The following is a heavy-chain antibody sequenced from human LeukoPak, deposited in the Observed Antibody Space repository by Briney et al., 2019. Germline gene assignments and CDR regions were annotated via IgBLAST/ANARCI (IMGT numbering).Heavy chain of an antibody. V-gene: IGHV3-48*03. CDR1: GFTFSSYE. J-gene: IGHJ4*02. D-gene: IGHD3-10*01. Sequence: GRSLRLSCAAPGFTFSSYEVNWVRQAPGKGLEWVAYISSSTPTIYYANSVKGRFTISRDNSKNSLYLQMNSLRAEDTAVYYCARWRLHLGSGTSRYSFDYWGQGALVTVSS. CDR3: ARWRLHLGSGTSRYSFDY. CDR2: ISSSTPTI.